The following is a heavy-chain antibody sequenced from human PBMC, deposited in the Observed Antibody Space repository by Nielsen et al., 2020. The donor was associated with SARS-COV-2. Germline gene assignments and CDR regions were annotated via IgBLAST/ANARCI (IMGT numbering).Heavy chain of an antibody. V-gene: IGHV4-59*12. CDR2: IYYSGST. D-gene: IGHD3-10*01. Sequence: SETLSLTCTVSGGSISSYYWSWIRQPPGKGLEWIGYIYYSGSTYYNPSLKSRVTISVDTSKNQFSLKLSSVTAADTAVYYCARDRFGSGSYSQSLYGMDVWGQGTTVTVSS. CDR1: GGSISSYY. CDR3: ARDRFGSGSYSQSLYGMDV. J-gene: IGHJ6*02.